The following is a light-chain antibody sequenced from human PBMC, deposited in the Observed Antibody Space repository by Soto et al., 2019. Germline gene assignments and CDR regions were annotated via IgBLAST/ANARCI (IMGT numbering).Light chain of an antibody. V-gene: IGKV3-11*01. CDR3: QQRSNWRLT. Sequence: EIVLTQSPATLPLSPGDRATLSCSSSQSVTNYLAWYQQKPGQAPRLLISETSNRATGIPARFSGSGSGTDFTLTISSLEPEDFSVYYCQQRSNWRLTFGGGTKVAIK. J-gene: IGKJ4*01. CDR1: QSVTNY. CDR2: ETS.